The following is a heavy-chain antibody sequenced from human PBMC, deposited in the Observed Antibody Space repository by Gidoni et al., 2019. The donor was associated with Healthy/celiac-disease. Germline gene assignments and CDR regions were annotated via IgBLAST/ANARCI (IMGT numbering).Heavy chain of an antibody. D-gene: IGHD3-16*02. V-gene: IGHV4-59*01. Sequence: QVQLQESGPGLVKPSETLSLTCTVSGGSISSYYWSWIRQPPGKGLEWIGYIYYSGSTNYNPSLKSRVTISVDTSKNQFSLKLSSVTAADTAVYYCARGIPTDYDYIWGSYRHTGRGGDYWGQGTLVTVSS. J-gene: IGHJ4*02. CDR3: ARGIPTDYDYIWGSYRHTGRGGDY. CDR2: IYYSGST. CDR1: GGSISSYY.